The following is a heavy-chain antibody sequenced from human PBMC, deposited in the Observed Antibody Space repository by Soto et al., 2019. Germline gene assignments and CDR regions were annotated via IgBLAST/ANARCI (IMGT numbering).Heavy chain of an antibody. Sequence: EVQLLESGGGLVQPGGSLRLSCAASGFTFSSYAMSWVRQAPGKGLEWVSAISGSGGSTYYADSVKGRFTISRDNSKNTLNLLMSSVRAEDTAVYYCANPDYGGNLDSWGQGTLVTVSP. CDR1: GFTFSSYA. CDR2: ISGSGGST. CDR3: ANPDYGGNLDS. J-gene: IGHJ4*02. V-gene: IGHV3-23*01. D-gene: IGHD4-17*01.